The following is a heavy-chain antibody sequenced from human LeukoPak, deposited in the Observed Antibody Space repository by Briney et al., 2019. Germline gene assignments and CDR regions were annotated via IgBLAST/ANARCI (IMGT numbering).Heavy chain of an antibody. CDR2: ISGSGGNT. V-gene: IGHV3-23*01. Sequence: GGSLRLSCAASGFTFSSCWMSWVRQAPGKGLEWVSGISGSGGNTYYADSVKGRFTISRDNSKNTLYLQMNSLRAEDTAVYYCAKDDNYIRFLSWGQGTLVTVSS. CDR1: GFTFSSCW. D-gene: IGHD3-16*01. CDR3: AKDDNYIRFLS. J-gene: IGHJ5*02.